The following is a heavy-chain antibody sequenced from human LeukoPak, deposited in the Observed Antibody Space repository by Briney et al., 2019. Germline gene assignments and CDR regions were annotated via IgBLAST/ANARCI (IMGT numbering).Heavy chain of an antibody. CDR3: ARDLGIVVVPAAMLDY. J-gene: IGHJ4*02. CDR2: IYHSGST. D-gene: IGHD2-2*01. Sequence: SETLSLTCAVSGGSISSSNWWSWVRQPPGKGLEWIGEIYHSGSTNYNPSLKSRVTISVDTSKNQFSLKLSSVTAADTAVYYCARDLGIVVVPAAMLDYWGQGTLVTVSS. V-gene: IGHV4-4*02. CDR1: GGSISSSNW.